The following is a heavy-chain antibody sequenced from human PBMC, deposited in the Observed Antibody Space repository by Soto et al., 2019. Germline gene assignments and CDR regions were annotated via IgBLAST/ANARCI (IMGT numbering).Heavy chain of an antibody. Sequence: SETLSLTCAVYGGSFSGYYWSWIRQPPGKGLERIGEINHSGSPNYNPSLKSRVTISVDTSKNQFSLKLSSVTAADTAVYYCAREGSYSSSSRYYYYYMDVWGKGTTVTVSS. D-gene: IGHD6-6*01. CDR1: GGSFSGYY. J-gene: IGHJ6*03. V-gene: IGHV4-34*01. CDR3: AREGSYSSSSRYYYYYMDV. CDR2: INHSGSP.